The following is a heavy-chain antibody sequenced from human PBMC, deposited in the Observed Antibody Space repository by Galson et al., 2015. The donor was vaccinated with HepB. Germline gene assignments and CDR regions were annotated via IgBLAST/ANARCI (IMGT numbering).Heavy chain of an antibody. Sequence: SLRLSCAASGFTFSNAWMSWVRQAPGKGLEWVGRIKSKIDGGTTGYAAPVKGRFTISRDDSENTLYLQINSLKTEDTAVYYCSTQYDYVWGSSTIPDYWGQGTLVTVSS. J-gene: IGHJ4*02. CDR2: IKSKIDGGTT. D-gene: IGHD3-16*01. CDR3: STQYDYVWGSSTIPDY. CDR1: GFTFSNAW. V-gene: IGHV3-15*01.